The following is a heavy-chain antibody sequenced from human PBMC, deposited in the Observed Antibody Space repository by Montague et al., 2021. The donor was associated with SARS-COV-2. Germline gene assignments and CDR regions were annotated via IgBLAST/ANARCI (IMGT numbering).Heavy chain of an antibody. CDR1: GGSINSGSYY. CDR2: ISTRGNT. Sequence: TLSLTCTVSGGSINSGSYYWGWIRQAAGKGLEWIGRISTRGNTKYNTSLKSRVTISVDTSQNQFSLKMYSVTAADTAVYYCARDTRPNFAYYDILAGDYYYYGIDVWGQGTTVTVSS. CDR3: ARDTRPNFAYYDILAGDYYYYGIDV. V-gene: IGHV4-61*02. D-gene: IGHD3-9*01. J-gene: IGHJ6*02.